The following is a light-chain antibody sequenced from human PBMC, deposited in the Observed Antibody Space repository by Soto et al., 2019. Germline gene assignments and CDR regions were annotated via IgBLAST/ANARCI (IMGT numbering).Light chain of an antibody. CDR1: QSVSSSY. CDR2: GAS. Sequence: ELVLTQSPGTLSLSPGERSTFSGMASQSVSSSYLSWYQQTPVQPPRLLIYGASNRATGIPDRFSGSGSGTDFTLTISRLEPEDFAVYYCQQYGSSGTFGQGTKVDIK. V-gene: IGKV3-20*01. J-gene: IGKJ1*01. CDR3: QQYGSSGT.